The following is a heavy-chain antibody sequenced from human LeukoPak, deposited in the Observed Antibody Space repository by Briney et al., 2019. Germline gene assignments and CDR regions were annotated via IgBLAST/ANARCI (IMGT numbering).Heavy chain of an antibody. J-gene: IGHJ4*02. CDR2: ISGSGGST. D-gene: IGHD5-18*01. V-gene: IGHV3-23*01. Sequence: GGSLRLSCAASGFSLSGYAMSWVRQAPGKGLEWVSAISGSGGSTYYADSVKGRFTISRDNSKNTLYLQMNRLRAEDTAVYYCAKSSGYSYGNFDYWGQRTLVTVSS. CDR1: GFSLSGYA. CDR3: AKSSGYSYGNFDY.